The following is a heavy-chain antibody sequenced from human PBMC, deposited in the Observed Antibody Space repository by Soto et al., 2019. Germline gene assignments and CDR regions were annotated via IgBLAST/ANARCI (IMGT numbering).Heavy chain of an antibody. CDR1: GGSISGSY. Sequence: SETLSLTCSVSGGSISGSYWSWIRQSPGKGLKWLGYVYYTGSTNYSPSLRSRVSISVDTSKNELSLRLSSVTAADTAVYFCARSVAVPGAHIDYWGQGTQVTVSS. CDR3: ARSVAVPGAHIDY. D-gene: IGHD6-19*01. V-gene: IGHV4-59*01. CDR2: VYYTGST. J-gene: IGHJ4*02.